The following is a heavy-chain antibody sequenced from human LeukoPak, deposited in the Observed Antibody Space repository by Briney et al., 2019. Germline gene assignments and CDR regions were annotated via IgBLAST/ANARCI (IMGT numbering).Heavy chain of an antibody. Sequence: PSETLSLTCAVSGGSISSGGYSWSWIRQPPGKGLEWIGYIYHSGSTYYNPSLKSRVTISVDRSKNQFSLKLSSVTASDTAVYYCARGSDYGDPELDVWGQGTTVTVSS. D-gene: IGHD4-17*01. CDR3: ARGSDYGDPELDV. CDR1: GGSISSGGYS. CDR2: IYHSGST. J-gene: IGHJ6*02. V-gene: IGHV4-30-2*01.